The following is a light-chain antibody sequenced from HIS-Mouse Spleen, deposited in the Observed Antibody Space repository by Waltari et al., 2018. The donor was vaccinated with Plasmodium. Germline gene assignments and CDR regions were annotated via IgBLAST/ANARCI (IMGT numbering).Light chain of an antibody. CDR2: QDS. J-gene: IGLJ2*01. CDR3: QAWDSSTVV. V-gene: IGLV3-1*01. Sequence: SYELTQPPSVSVSPGQTARITCSGDQLGDQYACWYQQQPGKSPVLVIYQDSKRPSGIPERFSGSNSGNTATLTISGTQAMDEADYYCQAWDSSTVVFGGGTKLTVL. CDR1: QLGDQY.